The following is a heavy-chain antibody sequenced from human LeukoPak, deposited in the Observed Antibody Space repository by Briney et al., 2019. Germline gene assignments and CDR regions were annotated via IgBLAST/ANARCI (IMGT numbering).Heavy chain of an antibody. D-gene: IGHD2-2*01. CDR1: GFTFGDYA. CDR3: AKGVPAVTRNYYYYYMDV. Sequence: GGSLRLSCTASGFTFGDYAMSWVRQAPGKGLEWVSVIYRGGDTYYADSVKGRFTISRDNSQNTLFLQMNSLRAEDTAVYYCAKGVPAVTRNYYYYYMDVWGKGTTVTVSS. CDR2: IYRGGDT. V-gene: IGHV3-66*01. J-gene: IGHJ6*03.